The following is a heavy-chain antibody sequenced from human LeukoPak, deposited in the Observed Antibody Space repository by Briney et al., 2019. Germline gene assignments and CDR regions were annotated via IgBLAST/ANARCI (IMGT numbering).Heavy chain of an antibody. V-gene: IGHV3-33*01. D-gene: IGHD4-11*01. CDR2: IWYDGTNK. CDR1: GFTFSSYG. J-gene: IGHJ6*02. CDR3: ARSYSNHLFGMDA. Sequence: GWSLRLSCVASGFTFSSYGMHWVRQAPGKGLEWVAVIWYDGTNKYCADSVKGRFTISRDNSKNTLYLQMNSLRAEDTAVYYCARSYSNHLFGMDAWGQGTTVTVSS.